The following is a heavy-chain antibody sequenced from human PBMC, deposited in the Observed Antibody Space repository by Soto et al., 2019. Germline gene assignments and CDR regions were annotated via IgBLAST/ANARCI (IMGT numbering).Heavy chain of an antibody. CDR2: ISSGSKFI. D-gene: IGHD2-8*01. CDR1: GFAFRSYT. V-gene: IGHV3-21*01. CDR3: ARGLLRMAPLEAFDY. Sequence: EVQLVESGGGLVKPGGSLRLSCAASGFAFRSYTMNWVRQAPGKGLEWVSSISSGSKFIYYADSVKGRFTISRNNAKNSLSLQMNSLRAEDTAVYYGARGLLRMAPLEAFDYWGQGTLVTVSS. J-gene: IGHJ4*02.